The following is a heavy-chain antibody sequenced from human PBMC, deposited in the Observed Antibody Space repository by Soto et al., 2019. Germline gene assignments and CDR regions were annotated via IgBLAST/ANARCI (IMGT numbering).Heavy chain of an antibody. V-gene: IGHV1-18*01. CDR2: ISAYNGNT. J-gene: IGHJ6*02. CDR3: ASHQGSGSYYSFYYYYGMDV. CDR1: GYTFTSYG. Sequence: QVQLVQSGAEVKKPGASMKVSRKASGYTFTSYGISWVRQAPGQGLEWMGWISAYNGNTNYAQKLQGRVTMTTDTSTSTAYMELRSLRSDDTAVYYCASHQGSGSYYSFYYYYGMDVWGQGTTVTVSS. D-gene: IGHD3-10*01.